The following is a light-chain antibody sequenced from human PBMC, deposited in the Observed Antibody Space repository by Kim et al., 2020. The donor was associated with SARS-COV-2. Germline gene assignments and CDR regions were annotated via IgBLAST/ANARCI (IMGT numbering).Light chain of an antibody. CDR1: SSDVGGYNY. CDR3: SSYTSSSTWV. J-gene: IGLJ3*02. CDR2: DVS. V-gene: IGLV2-14*03. Sequence: GQSITISCPGTSSDVGGYNYVSWYQQHPGKAPKLMIYDVSNRPSGVSNRFSGSKSGNTASLTISGLQAEDEADYYCSSYTSSSTWVFGGGTKVTVL.